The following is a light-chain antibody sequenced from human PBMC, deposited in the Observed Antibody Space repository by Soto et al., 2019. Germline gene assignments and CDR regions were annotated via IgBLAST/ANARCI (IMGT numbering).Light chain of an antibody. V-gene: IGKV2-24*01. CDR2: KVS. CDR1: QSLEHSDGNTY. CDR3: MQATQYRPYT. J-gene: IGKJ2*01. Sequence: DVVLTQTPLSSPVTLGQPASISCRSSQSLEHSDGNTYLSWLHQRPGQPPRLLIYKVSHRFSGVPDRFSGGVAGTDFTLKISRVEAEDVGIYYCMQATQYRPYTFGRGTKLEIK.